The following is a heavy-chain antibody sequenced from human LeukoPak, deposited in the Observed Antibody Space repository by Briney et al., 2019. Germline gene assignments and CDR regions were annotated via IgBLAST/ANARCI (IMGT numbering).Heavy chain of an antibody. J-gene: IGHJ4*02. D-gene: IGHD6-6*01. CDR2: ISSSGSSI. CDR1: EFTFSDFH. V-gene: IGHV3-11*04. CDR3: AREGSRSSFYFDY. Sequence: GGSLRLSCAASEFTFSDFHMSWIRQAPGKGLEWISHISSSGSSIYYADSVKGRFTISRDNAKNSLYLQVKSLRVEDTGVYYCAREGSRSSFYFDYWGQGTLVTVSS.